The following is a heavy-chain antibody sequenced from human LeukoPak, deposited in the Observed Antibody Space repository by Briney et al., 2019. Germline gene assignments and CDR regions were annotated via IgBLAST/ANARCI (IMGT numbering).Heavy chain of an antibody. V-gene: IGHV3-30*03. Sequence: QPGGSLRLSCAASGFTFRSYGMHWVRQAPGKGLEWVAVISYDGSNKFYADSVKGRFTISRDNAKNSLYLQMNSLRAEDTAVYYCARGIITGTTLGGKHWGQGTLVTVSS. D-gene: IGHD1-20*01. CDR3: ARGIITGTTLGGKH. CDR2: ISYDGSNK. CDR1: GFTFRSYG. J-gene: IGHJ1*01.